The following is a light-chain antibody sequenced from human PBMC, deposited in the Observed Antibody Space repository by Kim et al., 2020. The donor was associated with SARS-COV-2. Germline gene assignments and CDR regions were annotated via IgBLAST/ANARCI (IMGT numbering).Light chain of an antibody. Sequence: DIVMTQSPDSLAVSLGERATINCKSSQSVLYSSNNKNYLTWYQQKPGQPPRLLIYWSSTRESGVPDRFSGSGSETDFTLTISSLQAEDVAVYYCQQYYSAPWTFGQGTKVDIK. V-gene: IGKV4-1*01. CDR3: QQYYSAPWT. CDR2: WSS. CDR1: QSVLYSSNNKNY. J-gene: IGKJ1*01.